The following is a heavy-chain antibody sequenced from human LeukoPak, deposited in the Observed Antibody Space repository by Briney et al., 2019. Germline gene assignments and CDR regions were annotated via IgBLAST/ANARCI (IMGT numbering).Heavy chain of an antibody. CDR2: INHSGST. D-gene: IGHD4-17*01. CDR1: GGSFSGYY. J-gene: IGHJ4*02. CDR3: AREGDYGLGY. V-gene: IGHV4-34*01. Sequence: SETLSLTCAVYGGSFSGYYWSWIRQPPGKGLEWIGEINHSGSTNYNPSLKSRVTISADTSKNQFSLKLSSVTAADTAVYYCAREGDYGLGYWGQGTLVTVSS.